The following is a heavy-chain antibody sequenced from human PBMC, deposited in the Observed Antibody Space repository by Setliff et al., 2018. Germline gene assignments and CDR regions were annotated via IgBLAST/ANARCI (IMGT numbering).Heavy chain of an antibody. J-gene: IGHJ4*02. D-gene: IGHD2-2*01. CDR3: SRLVRFCIRTSCQRLSGGEF. V-gene: IGHV1-18*04. Sequence: ASVKVSCKTSGHTFSDYGIAWVRQAPGQGLEWMGWISVHTGNTFYSPKFHGRVTLTTDTSTSTAYMELRSLGSDDTAVYYCSRLVRFCIRTSCQRLSGGEFWGQGTLVTVSS. CDR2: ISVHTGNT. CDR1: GHTFSDYG.